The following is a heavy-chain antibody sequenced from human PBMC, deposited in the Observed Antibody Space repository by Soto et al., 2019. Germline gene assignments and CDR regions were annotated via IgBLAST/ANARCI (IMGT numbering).Heavy chain of an antibody. CDR2: INPNSGGT. J-gene: IGHJ6*02. CDR1: GYTFTGYY. D-gene: IGHD6-13*01. V-gene: IGHV1-2*02. CDR3: ARDGPIALRWYYYYGMDV. Sequence: QVQLVQSGAEVKKPGASVKVSCKASGYTFTGYYMHWVRQAPGQGLEWMGWINPNSGGTNYAQKFKGRVTMTRDTSISTAYMELSRLRSDDTAVYYCARDGPIALRWYYYYGMDVWGQGTTVTVSS.